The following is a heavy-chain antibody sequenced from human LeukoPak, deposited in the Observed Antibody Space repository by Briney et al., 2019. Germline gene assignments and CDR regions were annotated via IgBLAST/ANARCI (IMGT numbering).Heavy chain of an antibody. CDR1: GYSFTSYW. D-gene: IGHD3-3*01. J-gene: IGHJ4*02. CDR2: IYPGDSDT. CDR3: ARQDPRDYDFWRVFDY. V-gene: IGHV5-51*01. Sequence: GESLKISCKGSGYSFTSYWIGWVRQMPGKGLEWMGIIYPGDSDTRYSPSFQGQVTISADKSISTAYLQWSSLKASDTAMYYCARQDPRDYDFWRVFDYWGQGTLVTVSS.